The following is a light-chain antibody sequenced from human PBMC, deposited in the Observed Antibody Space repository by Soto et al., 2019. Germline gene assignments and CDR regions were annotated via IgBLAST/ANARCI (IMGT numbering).Light chain of an antibody. Sequence: EIVLTQSPGTLSLSPGERATLSCRASQSVSNNYLAWHQQKPGQAPRLLIYGASSRATGIPDRFSGSGSGTDFTLTISILEPEDFAVYYCQQYGSSPPFTFGQGTRLDIK. CDR2: GAS. V-gene: IGKV3-20*01. CDR3: QQYGSSPPFT. J-gene: IGKJ2*01. CDR1: QSVSNNY.